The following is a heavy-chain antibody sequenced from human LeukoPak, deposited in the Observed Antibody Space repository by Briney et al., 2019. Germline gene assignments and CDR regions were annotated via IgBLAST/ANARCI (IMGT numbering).Heavy chain of an antibody. CDR2: IIPILGIA. Sequence: GASVKVSCKASGGTFSSYAISWVRQAPGQGLEWMGRIIPILGIANYAQKFQGRVTITADKSTSTAYMELSSLRSEDTAVYYCASPIAARPIDYYYYGMDVWGQGTTVTVSS. J-gene: IGHJ6*02. V-gene: IGHV1-69*04. D-gene: IGHD6-6*01. CDR1: GGTFSSYA. CDR3: ASPIAARPIDYYYYGMDV.